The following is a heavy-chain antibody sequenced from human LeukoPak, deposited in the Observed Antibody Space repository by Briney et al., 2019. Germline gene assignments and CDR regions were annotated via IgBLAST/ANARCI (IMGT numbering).Heavy chain of an antibody. D-gene: IGHD4/OR15-4a*01. V-gene: IGHV3-53*01. Sequence: GGSLRLSCAVSGFTVSSNSMSWVRQAPGRGLEWVSFIYSDNTHYSDSVKGRFTISRDNSKNTLYLQMNSLRAEDTAVYYCARRAGAYSHPYDYWGQGTLVTVSS. CDR3: ARRAGAYSHPYDY. CDR1: GFTVSSNS. J-gene: IGHJ4*02. CDR2: IYSDNT.